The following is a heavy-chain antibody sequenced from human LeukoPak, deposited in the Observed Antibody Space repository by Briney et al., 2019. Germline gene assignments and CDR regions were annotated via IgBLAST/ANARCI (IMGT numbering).Heavy chain of an antibody. V-gene: IGHV1-69*13. CDR2: IIPIFGTA. CDR3: ARTTVTTPGYYGMDD. J-gene: IGHJ6*02. D-gene: IGHD4-17*01. Sequence: ASVKVSCKASGGTFSSYAISWVRQAPGQGLEWMGGIIPIFGTANYAQKFQGRVTITADESTSTAYMELSSLRSEDTAVYYCARTTVTTPGYYGMDDWGQGTTVTVSS. CDR1: GGTFSSYA.